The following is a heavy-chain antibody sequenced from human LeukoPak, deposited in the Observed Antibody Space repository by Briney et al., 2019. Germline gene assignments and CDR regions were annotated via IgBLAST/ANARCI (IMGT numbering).Heavy chain of an antibody. CDR2: INPNSGGT. D-gene: IGHD3-22*01. V-gene: IGHV1-2*06. J-gene: IGHJ5*02. Sequence: ASVKVSCKASGYTFTGYYMHWVRQAPRQGLEWMGRINPNSGGTNYAQKFQGRVTMTRGTSISTAYMELSRLRSDDTAVYYCARRQNYYDSSAVGYWFDPWGQGTLVTVSS. CDR3: ARRQNYYDSSAVGYWFDP. CDR1: GYTFTGYY.